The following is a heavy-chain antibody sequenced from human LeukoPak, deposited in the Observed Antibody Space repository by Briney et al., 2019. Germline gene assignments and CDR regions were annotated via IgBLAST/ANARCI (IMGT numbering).Heavy chain of an antibody. V-gene: IGHV4-59*01. CDR2: IYYSGST. Sequence: SETLSLTCAVYGGSFSGYYWSWIRQPPGKGLEWIGYIYYSGSTNYNPSLKSRVTISVDTSKNHFSLKLSSVTAADTAEYFCARGGLSYDSSGWFDYWGQGTLVTVSS. J-gene: IGHJ4*02. D-gene: IGHD3-22*01. CDR1: GGSFSGYY. CDR3: ARGGLSYDSSGWFDY.